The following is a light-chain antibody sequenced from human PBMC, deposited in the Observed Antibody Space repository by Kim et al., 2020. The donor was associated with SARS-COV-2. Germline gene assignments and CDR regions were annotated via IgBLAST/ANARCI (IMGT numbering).Light chain of an antibody. CDR1: SSNIGSHT. J-gene: IGLJ3*02. V-gene: IGLV1-44*01. Sequence: GQRVTISCSGSSSNIGSHTINWYQQVPGTAPKLLIYSDNQRPSGVPARFSASKSGTSGSLAISGPQSEDEADYYCAAWDDSLNGPVFGGGTQLT. CDR3: AAWDDSLNGPV. CDR2: SDN.